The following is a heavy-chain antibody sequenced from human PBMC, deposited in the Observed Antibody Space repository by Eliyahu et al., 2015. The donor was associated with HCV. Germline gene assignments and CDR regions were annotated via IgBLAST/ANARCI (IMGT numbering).Heavy chain of an antibody. V-gene: IGHV4-34*01. CDR1: GGSFRGYY. CDR3: ARPRYCSATTCSDPFDY. J-gene: IGHJ4*02. D-gene: IGHD2-2*01. CDR2: INQSGST. Sequence: QVQLQQWGAGLLKPSETLSLTCAVYGGSFRGYYWSWIRQPPGKGLEWIGEINQSGSTNYNPSLKSRITISVDTSKNQFSLKVSSVTAADTAVYYCARPRYCSATTCSDPFDYWGQGTLVTVSS.